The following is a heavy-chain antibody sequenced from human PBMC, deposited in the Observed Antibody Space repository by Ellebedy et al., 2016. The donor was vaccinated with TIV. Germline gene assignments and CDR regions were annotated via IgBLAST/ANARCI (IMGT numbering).Heavy chain of an antibody. CDR1: GFTFSSYA. V-gene: IGHV3-23*01. CDR3: AKGPYYDGRQGVDY. Sequence: GGSLRLSXAASGFTFSSYAMSWVRQAPGKGLEWVSAISGSGGSTYYADSVKGRFTISRDNSKNTLYLQMNSLRAEDTAVYYCAKGPYYDGRQGVDYWGQGTLVTVSS. CDR2: ISGSGGST. D-gene: IGHD3-22*01. J-gene: IGHJ4*02.